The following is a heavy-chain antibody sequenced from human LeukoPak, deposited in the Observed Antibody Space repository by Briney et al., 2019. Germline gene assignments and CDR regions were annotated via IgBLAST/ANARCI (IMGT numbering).Heavy chain of an antibody. D-gene: IGHD3-22*01. CDR1: GFTFSSYA. J-gene: IGHJ4*02. Sequence: GGSLRLSCAASGFTFSSYAMHWVRQAPGKGLEWVAVISYDGSNKYYADSVKGRFTISRDNSKSTLYLQMNSLRAEDTAVYYCVTDGGPDYYDTFDYWGQGTLVTVSS. V-gene: IGHV3-30-3*01. CDR2: ISYDGSNK. CDR3: VTDGGPDYYDTFDY.